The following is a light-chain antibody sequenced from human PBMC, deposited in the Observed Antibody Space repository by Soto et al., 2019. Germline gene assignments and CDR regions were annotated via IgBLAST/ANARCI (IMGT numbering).Light chain of an antibody. V-gene: IGLV1-44*01. J-gene: IGLJ1*01. Sequence: QSVLTQPPSASETPGQTVSISCSGSNSNIASNTVNWYQHLPGTAPKLLIYYNNQRPSGVPDRFSGSKSGTSASLAISGLQSEGESDYYCAAWDDTLKRDVFGTGTKVTVL. CDR3: AAWDDTLKRDV. CDR2: YNN. CDR1: NSNIASNT.